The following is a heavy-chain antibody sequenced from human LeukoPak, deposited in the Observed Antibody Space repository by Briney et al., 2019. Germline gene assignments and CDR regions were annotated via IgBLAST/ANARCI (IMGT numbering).Heavy chain of an antibody. Sequence: GGSLRLSCAASGFTFSNYAMTWVRQAPGKGLEWVSSISGSGAYTYYADSVKGRFTISRDNSENTLYLQMNSLRAEDTAVYYCAKDLTNSYWGQGTLVTVSS. V-gene: IGHV3-23*01. CDR2: ISGSGAYT. D-gene: IGHD3-3*01. CDR1: GFTFSNYA. J-gene: IGHJ4*02. CDR3: AKDLTNSY.